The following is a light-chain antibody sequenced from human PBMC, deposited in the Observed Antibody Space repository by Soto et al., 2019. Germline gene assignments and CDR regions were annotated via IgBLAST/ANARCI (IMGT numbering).Light chain of an antibody. CDR3: QQYNKWLPEWT. CDR1: EGISND. J-gene: IGKJ1*01. CDR2: DAS. V-gene: IGKV3-15*01. Sequence: EIVMTQSPATLSVSPGERATLSCGASEGISNDLAWYQQKPGQAPRLLIYDASTRATGIPARFSGTVSGTEFTLTISSLQSEDSAVYYCQQYNKWLPEWTFGQGTKVDSK.